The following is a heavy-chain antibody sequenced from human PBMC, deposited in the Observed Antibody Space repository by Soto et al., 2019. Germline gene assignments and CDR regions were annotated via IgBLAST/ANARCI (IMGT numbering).Heavy chain of an antibody. J-gene: IGHJ3*02. D-gene: IGHD3-10*01. Sequence: PGESLKISCKGSGYSFTSYWIGWVRQMPGKGLEWMGIIYPGDSDTRYSPSFQGQVTISADKSISTAYLQWSSLKASDTAMYYCARRYYGSGSYTPGAFDIWGQGTMVTVSS. CDR2: IYPGDSDT. CDR3: ARRYYGSGSYTPGAFDI. CDR1: GYSFTSYW. V-gene: IGHV5-51*01.